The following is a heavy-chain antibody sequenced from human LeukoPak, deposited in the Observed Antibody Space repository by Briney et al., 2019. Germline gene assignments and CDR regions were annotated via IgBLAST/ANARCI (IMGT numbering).Heavy chain of an antibody. D-gene: IGHD3-10*01. CDR2: ISYDGSNK. CDR3: ARDPTRGYYFDY. V-gene: IGHV3-30-3*01. J-gene: IGHJ4*02. Sequence: PGGSLRLSCAASGFTFSSYAMHWVRQAPGKGLEWVAVISYDGSNKYYADSVKGRFTISRDNSENTLYLQMNSLRAEDTAVYYCARDPTRGYYFDYWGQGTLVTVSS. CDR1: GFTFSSYA.